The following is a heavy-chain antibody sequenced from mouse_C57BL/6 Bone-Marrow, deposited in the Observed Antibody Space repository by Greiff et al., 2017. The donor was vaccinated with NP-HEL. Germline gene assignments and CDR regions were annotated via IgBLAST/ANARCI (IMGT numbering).Heavy chain of an antibody. CDR2: IDPEDGDT. J-gene: IGHJ2*01. CDR3: TSLLLRSYYFDY. D-gene: IGHD1-1*01. Sequence: EVKLMESGAELVRPGASVKLSCTASGFNITDYYMHWVKQRPEQGLEWIGRIDPEDGDTEYAPKFQGKATMTADTSSNTAYLQLSSLTSEDTAVYYCTSLLLRSYYFDYWGQGTTLTVSS. V-gene: IGHV14-1*01. CDR1: GFNITDYY.